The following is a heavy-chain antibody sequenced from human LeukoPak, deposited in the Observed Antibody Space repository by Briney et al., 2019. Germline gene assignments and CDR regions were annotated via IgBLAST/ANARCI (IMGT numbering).Heavy chain of an antibody. CDR2: ISSSSSYI. Sequence: GGSLRLSCAASGFTFSSYIMNWVRQAPGKGLEWVSSISSSSSYIYYADSVKGRFTISRDNAKNSLYLQMNSLRAEDTAAYYSARGVGYSYGSPPNDSGYSDYWGQGTLVTVSA. CDR3: ARGVGYSYGSPPNDSGYSDY. D-gene: IGHD5-18*01. CDR1: GFTFSSYI. J-gene: IGHJ4*02. V-gene: IGHV3-21*01.